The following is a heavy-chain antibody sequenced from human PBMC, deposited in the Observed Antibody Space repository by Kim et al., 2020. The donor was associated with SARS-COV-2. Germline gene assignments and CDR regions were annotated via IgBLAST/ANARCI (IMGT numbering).Heavy chain of an antibody. J-gene: IGHJ5*02. CDR3: ARHLRNMVEGLIFGVVIIPAAFDP. D-gene: IGHD3-3*01. V-gene: IGHV4-59*08. CDR2: IYYSGST. CDR1: GGSISSHY. Sequence: SDTLSLTCTVSGGSISSHYWSWIRQPPGKGLEWIGYIYYSGSTNYNPSLKSRVTISVDTPKNQFSLKLSSVTAADTAVYYCARHLRNMVEGLIFGVVIIPAAFDPWGQGTLVTVSS.